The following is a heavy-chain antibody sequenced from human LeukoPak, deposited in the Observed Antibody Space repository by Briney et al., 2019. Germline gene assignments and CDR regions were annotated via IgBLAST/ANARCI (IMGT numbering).Heavy chain of an antibody. CDR2: IYTSGST. V-gene: IGHV4-4*07. D-gene: IGHD4-23*01. CDR3: ARGGRGNSPFDY. J-gene: IGHJ4*02. Sequence: SETLSLTCTVSGGSISSYYWSWIRRPAGKGLEWIGRIYTSGSTNYNPSLKSRVTISVDKSKNQFSLKLSSVTAADTAVYYCARGGRGNSPFDYWGQGTLVTVSS. CDR1: GGSISSYY.